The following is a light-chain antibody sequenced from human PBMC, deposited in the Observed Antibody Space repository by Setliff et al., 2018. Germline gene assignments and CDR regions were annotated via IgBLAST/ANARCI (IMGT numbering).Light chain of an antibody. CDR1: NIGSKS. CDR2: YDT. CDR3: QVWDSSSDHYV. V-gene: IGLV3-21*04. J-gene: IGLJ1*01. Sequence: SYALTQPPSVSVAPGKTARITCGGHNIGSKSVHWYQQRPGQAPFLAIYYDTDRRSGIPERFSGSKSGNTATLTISRVEAGDEADYYCQVWDSSSDHYVFGTGTKVTVL.